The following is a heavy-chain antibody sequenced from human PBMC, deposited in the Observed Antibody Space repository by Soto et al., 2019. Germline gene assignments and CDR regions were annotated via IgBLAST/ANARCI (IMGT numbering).Heavy chain of an antibody. CDR3: AKGVSPQGWYSDGWVYYYYGMDV. D-gene: IGHD2-15*01. V-gene: IGHV3-30*18. CDR1: GFTFSSYG. J-gene: IGHJ6*02. Sequence: PGGSLRLSCAASGFTFSSYGMHWVRQAPGKGLEWVAVISYDGSNKYYADSVKGRFTISRDNSKNTLYLQMNSLRAEDTAVYYCAKGVSPQGWYSDGWVYYYYGMDVWGQGTTVTVSS. CDR2: ISYDGSNK.